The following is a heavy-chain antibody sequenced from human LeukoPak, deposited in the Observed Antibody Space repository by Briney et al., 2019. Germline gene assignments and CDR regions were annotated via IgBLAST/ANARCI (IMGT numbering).Heavy chain of an antibody. CDR1: AYTFMEHY. D-gene: IGHD2/OR15-2a*01. Sequence: GASVEVSCKAPAYTFMEHYIHWVRQAPGQGLEWMAWFHPSSGGAGYAQNFQGRVTMTRDTSISTAYMQLTRLRSDDTAMYYCAIKRIRGNPFDYWGQGTLVTVSS. V-gene: IGHV1-2*02. J-gene: IGHJ4*02. CDR3: AIKRIRGNPFDY. CDR2: FHPSSGGA.